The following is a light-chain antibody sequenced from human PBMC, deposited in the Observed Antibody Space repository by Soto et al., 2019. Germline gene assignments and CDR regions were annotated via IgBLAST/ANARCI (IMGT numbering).Light chain of an antibody. CDR1: SSNIGSNY. CDR2: RNN. CDR3: AAWDDSLSVRYV. J-gene: IGLJ1*01. Sequence: QSALTQPPSASGTPGQRVTISFSGSSSNIGSNYVYRYQQLPGTAPKLLIYRNNQRPSGVPDRFSGSKSGTSASLAISGLRSEDEADYYCAAWDDSLSVRYVFGTGTKVTVL. V-gene: IGLV1-47*01.